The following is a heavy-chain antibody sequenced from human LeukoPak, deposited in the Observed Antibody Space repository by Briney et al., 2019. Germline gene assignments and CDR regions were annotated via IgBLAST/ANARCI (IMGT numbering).Heavy chain of an antibody. CDR2: ISSSSSYV. CDR1: GFTFSSYS. D-gene: IGHD5-18*01. J-gene: IGHJ4*02. CDR3: ATEEVDTATLLDY. Sequence: GGSLRLSSAASGFTFSSYSMNWVRQAPGKGLEWVSSISSSSSYVYYADSVKGRFTISRDNAKNSLYLQMNSLRAEDTAVYYCATEEVDTATLLDYWGQGTLVTVSS. V-gene: IGHV3-21*01.